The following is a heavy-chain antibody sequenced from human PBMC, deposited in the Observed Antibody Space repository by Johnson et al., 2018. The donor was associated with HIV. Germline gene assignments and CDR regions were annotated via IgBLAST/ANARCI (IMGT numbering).Heavy chain of an antibody. J-gene: IGHJ3*02. CDR3: ARNSHSSNWYEWEAFDI. CDR1: GFTFSTYG. CDR2: IRYDGSYK. Sequence: QVQLVESGGGVVQPGGSLRLSCAASGFTFSTYGMYWVRQAPGKGLEWVAFIRYDGSYKYYADSVKGRFTISRDNSKNTLSLQMNSLRVEDTAMYYCARNSHSSNWYEWEAFDIWGQGTMVTVSS. D-gene: IGHD6-13*01. V-gene: IGHV3-30*02.